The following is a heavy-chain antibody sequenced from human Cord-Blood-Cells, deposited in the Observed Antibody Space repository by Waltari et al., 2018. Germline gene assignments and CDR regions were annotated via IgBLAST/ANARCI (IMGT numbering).Heavy chain of an antibody. CDR3: ARAPYCSGGSCYYYYYYGMDV. CDR2: IIPTFGTA. V-gene: IGHV1-69*12. CDR1: GGTFSSYA. Sequence: QVQLVQSGAEVKKPGSSVKVSCKASGGTFSSYAISWVRQAPGQGLEWMGGIIPTFGTANYEQKFQGRVTITADESTRTAYMELSSLRSEDTSVYYCARAPYCSGGSCYYYYYYGMDVWGQGTTVTVSS. D-gene: IGHD2-15*01. J-gene: IGHJ6*02.